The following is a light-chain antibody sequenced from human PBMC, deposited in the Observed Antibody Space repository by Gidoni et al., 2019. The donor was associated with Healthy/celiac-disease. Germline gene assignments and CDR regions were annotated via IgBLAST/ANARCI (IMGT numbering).Light chain of an antibody. CDR1: QGISSY. V-gene: IGKV1-9*01. CDR2: AAS. CDR3: QQLNSYPQGS. J-gene: IGKJ2*04. Sequence: DIQLTQSPSFLSASVGDRVTITCWASQGISSYLAWYQQKPGKAPKLLIYAASTLQSGVPSRFSGSGSGTEFTLTISSLQPEDCATYYCQQLNSYPQGSFGQGTKLEIK.